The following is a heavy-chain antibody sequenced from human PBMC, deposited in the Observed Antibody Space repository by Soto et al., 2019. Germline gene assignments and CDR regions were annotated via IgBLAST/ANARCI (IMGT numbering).Heavy chain of an antibody. CDR1: GFTFDNVW. CDR3: TTLHSYGLDY. J-gene: IGHJ4*02. V-gene: IGHV3-15*01. CDR2: IKSKSDGGTP. Sequence: PGGSLRLSCATSGFTFDNVWMSWVRQAPGKGLEWVGHIKSKSDGGTPDYAAAVKGRFNISRDDAKNTVYVQMNRLKTEDTAVYYCTTLHSYGLDYWGQGALVTVSS. D-gene: IGHD5-18*01.